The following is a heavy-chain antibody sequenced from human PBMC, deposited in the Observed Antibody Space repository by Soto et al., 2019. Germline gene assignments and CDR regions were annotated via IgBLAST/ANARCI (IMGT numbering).Heavy chain of an antibody. CDR3: AAGGGLPRYY. Sequence: QLQLQESGPGLVEPSQTLSLNCAFSGGSINSGGYSWSWIRQPPGKGLEWIGYIYHSGSTYYNPSLKSRVTISVDRSKNQFSLKLSSVTAADTAVYYCAAGGGLPRYYWGQGTLVTVSS. J-gene: IGHJ4*02. CDR2: IYHSGST. CDR1: GGSINSGGYS. V-gene: IGHV4-30-2*01. D-gene: IGHD5-12*01.